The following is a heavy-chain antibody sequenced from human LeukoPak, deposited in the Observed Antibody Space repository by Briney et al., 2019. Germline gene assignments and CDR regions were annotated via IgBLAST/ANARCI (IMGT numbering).Heavy chain of an antibody. CDR3: ARDRFTYYGSGSRRPNYFDY. V-gene: IGHV3-21*01. D-gene: IGHD3-10*01. J-gene: IGHJ4*02. CDR1: GFTFSSYS. CDR2: ISSSSSYI. Sequence: GGSLRLSCAASGFTFSSYSMNWVLQAPGKGLEWVSSISSSSSYIYYADSVKGRFTISRDNAKNSLYLQMNSLRAEDTAVYYCARDRFTYYGSGSRRPNYFDYWGQGTLVTVSS.